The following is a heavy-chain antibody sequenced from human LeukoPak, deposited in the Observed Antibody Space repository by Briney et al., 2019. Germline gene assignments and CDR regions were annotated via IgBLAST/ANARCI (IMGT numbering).Heavy chain of an antibody. J-gene: IGHJ4*02. V-gene: IGHV1-2*02. Sequence: ASVKVSCKASGYTFTGYYMHWVRQAPGQGLEWMGWINPNSGGTNYAQKFQGRVTMTRGTSISTAYMELSRLRSDDTAVYYCARDHIQYYYDSSGYPDYWGQGTLVTVSS. CDR3: ARDHIQYYYDSSGYPDY. CDR2: INPNSGGT. D-gene: IGHD3-22*01. CDR1: GYTFTGYY.